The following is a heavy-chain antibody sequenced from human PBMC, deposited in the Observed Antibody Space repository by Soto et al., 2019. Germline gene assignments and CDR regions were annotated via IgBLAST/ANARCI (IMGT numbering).Heavy chain of an antibody. CDR3: ARHPGYYDILTGYTTYYFDY. CDR1: GGSISSGAYY. CDR2: IYYRGNT. D-gene: IGHD3-9*01. V-gene: IGHV4-61*08. J-gene: IGHJ4*02. Sequence: SETLSLTCAVSGGSISSGAYYWSWIRQHPGKGLEWIGYIYYRGNTDYNPSLKSRVTISLDTPKNQFSLKLSSVTAADTAVYYCARHPGYYDILTGYTTYYFDYWGQGILVTISS.